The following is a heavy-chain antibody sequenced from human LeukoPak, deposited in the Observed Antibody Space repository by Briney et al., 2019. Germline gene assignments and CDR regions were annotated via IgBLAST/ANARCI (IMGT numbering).Heavy chain of an antibody. CDR1: GFSFSDSY. Sequence: PGGSLRLSCAASGFSFSDSYMSWIRQAPGQGLEWLSYIKSSDTSTFYADSVKGRFTVSRDNAKNSLYLQMNSLRAEDTAVYYRARRGNMSSHAFDIWGQGTVVTVSS. CDR2: IKSSDTST. D-gene: IGHD2/OR15-2a*01. J-gene: IGHJ3*02. CDR3: ARRGNMSSHAFDI. V-gene: IGHV3-11*01.